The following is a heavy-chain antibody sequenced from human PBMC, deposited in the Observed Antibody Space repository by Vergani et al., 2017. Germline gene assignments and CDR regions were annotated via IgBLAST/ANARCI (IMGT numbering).Heavy chain of an antibody. CDR1: GFTFSSYA. V-gene: IGHV3-30-3*01. J-gene: IGHJ4*02. CDR2: ISYDGSNK. Sequence: VQLVESEGGLVKPGGSLRLSCAASGFTFSSYAMHWVRQAPGKGLEWVAVISYDGSNKYYADSVKGRFTISRDNSKNTLYLQMNSLRAEDTAVYYCARDLVANWGQGTLVTVSS. CDR3: ARDLVAN. D-gene: IGHD2-2*01.